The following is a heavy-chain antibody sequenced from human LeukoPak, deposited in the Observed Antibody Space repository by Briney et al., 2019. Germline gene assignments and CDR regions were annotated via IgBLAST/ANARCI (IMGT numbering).Heavy chain of an antibody. CDR3: ARGDYEH. V-gene: IGHV3-30*01. CDR1: GFTFSSYA. D-gene: IGHD4-17*01. CDR2: ISYDGSNK. Sequence: GGSLRLSCAASGFTFSSYAMHWVRQAPGKGLEWVAVISYDGSNKYYADSVKGRFTISRENSKNTLYLQMNSLRAEDTAVYYCARGDYEHWGQGTLVTVSS. J-gene: IGHJ1*01.